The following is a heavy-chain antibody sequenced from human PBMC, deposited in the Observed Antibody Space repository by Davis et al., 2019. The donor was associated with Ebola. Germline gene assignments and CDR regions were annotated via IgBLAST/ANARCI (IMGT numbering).Heavy chain of an antibody. J-gene: IGHJ6*03. CDR2: INHSGST. CDR3: ARGLSWLVGATNLYYYYYYMDV. D-gene: IGHD1-26*01. Sequence: SQTLSLTCAVYGGSFSGYYWSWIRQPPGKGLEWIGEINHSGSTNYNPSLKSRVTISVDTSKNQFSLKLSSVTAADTGVYYCARGLSWLVGATNLYYYYYYMDVWGKGTTVTVSS. V-gene: IGHV4-34*01. CDR1: GGSFSGYY.